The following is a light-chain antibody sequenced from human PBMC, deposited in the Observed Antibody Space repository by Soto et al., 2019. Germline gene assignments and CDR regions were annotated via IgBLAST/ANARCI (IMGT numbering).Light chain of an antibody. CDR1: SSDVGGYNY. J-gene: IGLJ1*01. CDR3: SSYTSSSTLYV. CDR2: EVT. Sequence: QSALTQPASVSGSPGQSITISCTGTSSDVGGYNYVSWYQQHPGKAPKVMIYEVTNRPSGVSHRFSGSKSGNTASLTISGLQAEDEPDYYCSSYTSSSTLYVFGTGTKLTVL. V-gene: IGLV2-14*01.